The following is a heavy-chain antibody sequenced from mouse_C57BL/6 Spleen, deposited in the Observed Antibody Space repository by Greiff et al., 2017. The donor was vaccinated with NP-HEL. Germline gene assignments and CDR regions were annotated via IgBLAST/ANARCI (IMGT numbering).Heavy chain of an antibody. CDR2: IDPETGGT. J-gene: IGHJ3*01. V-gene: IGHV1-15*01. CDR1: GYTFTDYE. D-gene: IGHD2-4*01. Sequence: QVQLQQSGAELVRPGASVTLSCKASGYTFTDYEMHWVKQTPVHGLEWIGAIDPETGGTAYNQKFKGKAILTADKSSSTAYMELRSLTSEDSAVYYCTRGGLRRRFAYWGQGTLVTVSA. CDR3: TRGGLRRRFAY.